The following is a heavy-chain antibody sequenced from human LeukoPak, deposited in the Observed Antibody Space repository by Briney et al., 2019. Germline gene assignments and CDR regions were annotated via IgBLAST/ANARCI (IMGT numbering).Heavy chain of an antibody. D-gene: IGHD1-1*01. J-gene: IGHJ4*02. CDR2: ISAYNGNT. V-gene: IGHV1-18*01. Sequence: GASVTVSFKASGYTLTSYCISWVRQAPGQGLEWMGWISAYNGNTNYAQKLQGRVTMTTDTSTSTAYMELRSLRSDDTAVYYCARVVWKDGYYFDYWGQGTLVTVSS. CDR1: GYTLTSYC. CDR3: ARVVWKDGYYFDY.